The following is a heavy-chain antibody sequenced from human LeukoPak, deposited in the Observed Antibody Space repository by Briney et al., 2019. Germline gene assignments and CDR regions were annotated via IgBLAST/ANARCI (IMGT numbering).Heavy chain of an antibody. CDR2: IYTSGST. V-gene: IGHV4-61*09. Sequence: SQTLSLTCTVSGGSISSGSYHWIWIRQPAGKGLEWIGHIYTSGSTNYNPSLRSRVTISVDTSKNQFSLKLNSVTAADTAAYYCARATDYLWYFDYWGQGTLVTVSS. CDR3: ARATDYLWYFDY. CDR1: GGSISSGSYH. J-gene: IGHJ4*02. D-gene: IGHD4-11*01.